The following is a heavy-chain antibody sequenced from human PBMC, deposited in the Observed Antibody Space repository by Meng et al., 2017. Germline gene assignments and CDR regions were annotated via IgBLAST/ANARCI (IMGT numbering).Heavy chain of an antibody. V-gene: IGHV4-59*12. CDR2: IYYSGST. CDR3: ARGTDYGDYYFDY. CDR1: GGSISSYY. J-gene: IGHJ4*02. D-gene: IGHD4-17*01. Sequence: QVQLQEWGPGLVKPSETLALTCTASGGSISSYYWSWIRQPPGKGLEWIGYIYYSGSTNYNPSLKSRVTISVDTSKNQFSLKLSSVTAADTAVYYCARGTDYGDYYFDYWGQGTLVTVSS.